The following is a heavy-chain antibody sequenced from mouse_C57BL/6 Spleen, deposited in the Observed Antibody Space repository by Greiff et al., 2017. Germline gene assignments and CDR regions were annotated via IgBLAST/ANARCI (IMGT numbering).Heavy chain of an antibody. Sequence: EVQLQQSGPELVKPGASVKISCKASGYTFTDYYMNWVKQSHGKSLEWIGAINPNNGGTSYNQKFTGKATLTVDKSSSPAYMEPRSLTSEDAAVYYCARIPEAMDDWGQGTSVTVSS. CDR3: ARIPEAMDD. J-gene: IGHJ4*01. CDR2: INPNNGGT. CDR1: GYTFTDYY. V-gene: IGHV1-26*01.